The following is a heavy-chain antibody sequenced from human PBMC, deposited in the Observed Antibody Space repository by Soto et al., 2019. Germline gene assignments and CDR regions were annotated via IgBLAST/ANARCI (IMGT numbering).Heavy chain of an antibody. V-gene: IGHV3-23*01. CDR3: AKNVWGITIFGGLDV. CDR1: GFTFSSYA. CDR2: ISGSGGST. D-gene: IGHD3-9*01. Sequence: EVQLLESGGGLVQPGGSLRLSCAASGFTFSSYAMSWVRQAPGKGLEWVSAISGSGGSTYYADSVKGRFTISRDNSKNTLYLQMNSLKAEDTAVYYCAKNVWGITIFGGLDVWGQGATVTVSS. J-gene: IGHJ6*02.